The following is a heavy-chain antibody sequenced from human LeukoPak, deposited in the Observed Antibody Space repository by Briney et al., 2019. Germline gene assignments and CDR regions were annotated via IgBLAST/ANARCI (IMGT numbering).Heavy chain of an antibody. CDR1: GYTFTSYG. CDR2: ISAYNGNT. D-gene: IGHD6-13*01. J-gene: IGHJ4*02. Sequence: GASVKVSCKASGYTFTSYGISWVRQAPGQGLEWMGWISAYNGNTNYAQKFQGRVTITADKSTSTAYMELSSLRSEDTAVYYCARGSIAAAVGYWGQGTLVTVSS. CDR3: ARGSIAAAVGY. V-gene: IGHV1-18*01.